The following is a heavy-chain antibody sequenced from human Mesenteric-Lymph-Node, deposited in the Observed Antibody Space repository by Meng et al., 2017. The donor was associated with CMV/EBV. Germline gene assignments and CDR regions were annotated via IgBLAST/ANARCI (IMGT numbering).Heavy chain of an antibody. CDR1: GFSFNNYA. CDR3: ARDGAGTIDY. V-gene: IGHV3-30*04. Sequence: GESLKISCAASGFSFNNYAMHWVRQAPGKGLEWVAFISHDGRKKDYADSVKGRFTISRDNAKDSLYLEMNDLRVEDTAVYYCARDGAGTIDYWGQGTLVTVSS. J-gene: IGHJ4*02. CDR2: ISHDGRKK. D-gene: IGHD6-19*01.